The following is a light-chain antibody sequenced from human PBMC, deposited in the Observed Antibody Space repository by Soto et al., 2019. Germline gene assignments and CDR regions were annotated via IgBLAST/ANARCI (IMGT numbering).Light chain of an antibody. J-gene: IGLJ1*01. V-gene: IGLV2-23*01. Sequence: QPVLTQPASVSGSPGQSITISCTGTSSNVGSYNLVSWYQQHPGKGPELIIYEGTKRPSGVSTRFSGSKSGNTASLTISRLQAEDEADYYCCSYAGNGYVFGTGTQLTVL. CDR2: EGT. CDR1: SSNVGSYNL. CDR3: CSYAGNGYV.